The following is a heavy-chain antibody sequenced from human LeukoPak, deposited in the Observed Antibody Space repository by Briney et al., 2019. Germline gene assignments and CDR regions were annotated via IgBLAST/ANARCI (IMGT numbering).Heavy chain of an antibody. V-gene: IGHV3-21*01. Sequence: PGGSLRLFCAASGFTFSSYSMNWVRQAPGKGLEWVSSISSSSYIYYADSVKGRFTISRDNAKNSLYLQMNSLRAEDTAVYYCARDPGLSTSRAAVIDYWGQGTLVTVSS. J-gene: IGHJ4*02. CDR2: ISSSSYI. CDR3: ARDPGLSTSRAAVIDY. D-gene: IGHD2-2*01. CDR1: GFTFSSYS.